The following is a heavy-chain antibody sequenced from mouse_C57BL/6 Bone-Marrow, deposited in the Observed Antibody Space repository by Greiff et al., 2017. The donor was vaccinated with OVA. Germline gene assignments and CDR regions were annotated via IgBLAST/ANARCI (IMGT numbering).Heavy chain of an antibody. Sequence: VQLKESGGGLVKPGGSLKLSCAASGFTFSDYGMHWVRQAPEKGLEWVAYISSGSSTIYYADTVKGRFTISRDNAKNTLFLQMTSLRSEDTAMYYCARSVRAGTVFWYFDVWGTGTTVTVSS. CDR1: GFTFSDYG. CDR3: ARSVRAGTVFWYFDV. V-gene: IGHV5-17*01. CDR2: ISSGSSTI. J-gene: IGHJ1*03. D-gene: IGHD3-1*01.